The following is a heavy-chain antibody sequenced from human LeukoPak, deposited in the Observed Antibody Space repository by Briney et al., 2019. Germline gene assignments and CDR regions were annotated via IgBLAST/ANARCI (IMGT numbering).Heavy chain of an antibody. D-gene: IGHD3-3*01. V-gene: IGHV4-31*03. Sequence: SQTLSLTCTVSGGSISSGGHYWSWIRQHPGTGLEWIGYINYSGSTYYNPSLKSRVAISVDTSQNQFSLKLSSVTAADTAVYYCARDEAIFGAGYYYGMDVWGQGTTVTVSS. CDR3: ARDEAIFGAGYYYGMDV. CDR2: INYSGST. J-gene: IGHJ6*02. CDR1: GGSISSGGHY.